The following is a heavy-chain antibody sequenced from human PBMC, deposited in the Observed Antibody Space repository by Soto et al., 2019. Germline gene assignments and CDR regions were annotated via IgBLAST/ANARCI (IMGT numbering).Heavy chain of an antibody. D-gene: IGHD3-3*01. CDR3: ARDGPYYDASRMDV. CDR2: LHSGGDT. V-gene: IGHV3-53*04. CDR1: GIPVSSNY. J-gene: IGHJ6*02. Sequence: EVQLVESGGGLVQPGGSLRLSCAASGIPVSSNYMTWVRQAPGKGLEWVSVLHSGGDTYYANSVKGRFTISRHDSTNTLFLQMNSLTPEDTAVYYCARDGPYYDASRMDVWGQGNTVTVSS.